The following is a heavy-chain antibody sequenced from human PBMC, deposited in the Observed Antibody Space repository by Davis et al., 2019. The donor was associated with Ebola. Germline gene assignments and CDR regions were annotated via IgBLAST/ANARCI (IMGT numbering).Heavy chain of an antibody. D-gene: IGHD2-2*01. CDR2: ISYDGSNK. Sequence: GESLKISCAASGFTFSSYAMHWVRQAPGKGLEWVAVISYDGSNKYYADSVKGRFTISRDNAKNSLCLQMNSLRAEDTAVYYCARAPFVPAAEYYFDYWGQGTLVTVSS. CDR3: ARAPFVPAAEYYFDY. V-gene: IGHV3-30-3*01. CDR1: GFTFSSYA. J-gene: IGHJ4*02.